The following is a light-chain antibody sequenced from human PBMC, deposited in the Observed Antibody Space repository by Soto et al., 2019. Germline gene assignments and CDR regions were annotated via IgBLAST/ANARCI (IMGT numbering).Light chain of an antibody. CDR2: AAS. CDR1: QSIGSS. J-gene: IGKJ2*01. V-gene: IGKV1-39*01. Sequence: DIQMTQSPSSLSASAGDRVTITCRASQSIGSSLNWYQQKPGKAPKLLIYAASSLQSGVPSRFSGSGSGTDFSLTISSLQPEDFATYYCQQSYSTPYTFGQGTKLEIK. CDR3: QQSYSTPYT.